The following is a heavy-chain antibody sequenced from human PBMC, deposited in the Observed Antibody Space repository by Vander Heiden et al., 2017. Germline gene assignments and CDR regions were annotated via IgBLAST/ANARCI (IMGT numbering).Heavy chain of an antibody. V-gene: IGHV5-51*01. Sequence: VQLVQSRPVVQSPAASLKISCKGSGYSCTRNRNGRGRQRAGKGLEWMGIIYPGDSDTRYRPSFQGQVTISADKSISTAYLQWSSLKASDTAMYYCARLSSSSSGVDYWGQGTLVTVSS. D-gene: IGHD6-6*01. CDR3: ARLSSSSSGVDY. J-gene: IGHJ4*02. CDR2: IYPGDSDT. CDR1: GYSCTRNR.